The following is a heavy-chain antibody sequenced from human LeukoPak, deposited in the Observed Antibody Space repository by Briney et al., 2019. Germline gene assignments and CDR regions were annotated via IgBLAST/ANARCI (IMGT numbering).Heavy chain of an antibody. V-gene: IGHV3-21*01. CDR3: ARTHVPQYDFWTASI. CDR1: GFTVSTYG. D-gene: IGHD3-3*01. J-gene: IGHJ4*02. Sequence: PGGSLRLSCAASGFTVSTYGMIWVRQAPGKGPEWVSSISSISTYTHYADAVKGRFTISRDNTKNSLYLQMNSLRAEDTAVYYCARTHVPQYDFWTASIWGQGTLVAVSS. CDR2: ISSISTYT.